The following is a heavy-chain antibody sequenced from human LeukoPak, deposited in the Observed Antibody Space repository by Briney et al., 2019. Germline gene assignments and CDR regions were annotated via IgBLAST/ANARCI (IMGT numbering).Heavy chain of an antibody. CDR2: IIPILGIA. CDR1: GGTFSSYA. V-gene: IGHV1-69*04. D-gene: IGHD3-22*01. CDR3: ARDSDSYYYDSSGYYHYYFDY. J-gene: IGHJ4*02. Sequence: SVKVSCKASGGTFSSYAISWVRQAPGQGLEWKGRIIPILGIANYAQKFQGRVTITADKSTSTAYMELSSLRSEDTAVYYCARDSDSYYYDSSGYYHYYFDYWGQGTLVTVSS.